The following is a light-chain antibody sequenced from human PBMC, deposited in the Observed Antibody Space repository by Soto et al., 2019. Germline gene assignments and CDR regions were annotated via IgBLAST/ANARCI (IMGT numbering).Light chain of an antibody. V-gene: IGKV1-5*03. Sequence: DIQMTQSPSSLSASVGARVTITCRASQGINHYLAWFQQKPGKAPKLLIYKASNLESGVPSRFSGSGSGTEFTLTISSLQPDECATYDCQQYNTYPWTFGQGTKVDIK. J-gene: IGKJ1*01. CDR2: KAS. CDR1: QGINHY. CDR3: QQYNTYPWT.